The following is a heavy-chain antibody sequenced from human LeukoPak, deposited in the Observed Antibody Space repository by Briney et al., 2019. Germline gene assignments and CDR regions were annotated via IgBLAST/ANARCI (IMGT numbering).Heavy chain of an antibody. V-gene: IGHV3-21*01. J-gene: IGHJ4*02. CDR2: ISSSSSYI. Sequence: GGSLRLSCAASGFTFSSYSMNWVRQAPGKGLEWVSSISSSSSYIYYADSVKGRFTTSRDNAKNSLYLQMNSLRAEDTAVYYCARVAMLGYCSGGSCQYYDYWGQGTLVTVSS. D-gene: IGHD2-15*01. CDR1: GFTFSSYS. CDR3: ARVAMLGYCSGGSCQYYDY.